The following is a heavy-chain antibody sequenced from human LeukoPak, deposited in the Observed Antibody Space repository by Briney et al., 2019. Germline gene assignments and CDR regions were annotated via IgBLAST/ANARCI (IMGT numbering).Heavy chain of an antibody. CDR1: GGTFSRYG. J-gene: IGHJ4*01. Sequence: ASVKVSCKASGGTFSRYGISWVRQAPGQGLEWLGGIIPLFGTANYAQKFQGRVTITTDESTSTAYMELNSLRSQDTALYYCATEGQTYYLDTWGKETRATSP. V-gene: IGHV1-69*05. CDR3: ATEGQTYYLDT. CDR2: IIPLFGTA.